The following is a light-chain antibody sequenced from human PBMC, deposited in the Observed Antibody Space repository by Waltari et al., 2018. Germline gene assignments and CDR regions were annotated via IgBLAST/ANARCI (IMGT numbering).Light chain of an antibody. V-gene: IGLV4-69*01. Sequence: QLVLTQSPSASASLGASVKLTCTLSSGHSSNVIAWHQQQPGKGPRYVMKVNSDGSHSKGEKFPDRFSGASSGAEHYLTISSLQSEDEADYYCQTGGHGTWVFGGGTKLTVL. CDR1: SGHSSNV. J-gene: IGLJ3*02. CDR2: VNSDGSH. CDR3: QTGGHGTWV.